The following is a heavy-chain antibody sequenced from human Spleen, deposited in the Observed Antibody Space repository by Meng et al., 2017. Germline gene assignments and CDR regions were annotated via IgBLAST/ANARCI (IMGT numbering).Heavy chain of an antibody. V-gene: IGHV1-2*06. CDR2: INTYNGKT. CDR3: VRDNQGIVGAIFDY. Sequence: VQLVQSGAELRQPGASVKVSCKASGYTLTSYAINWLRQAPGQGLEWMGRINTYNGKTDYAQKFQGRVTMTRDTSISTAYMELSRLRSDDTAVYYCVRDNQGIVGAIFDYWGQGTLVTVSS. D-gene: IGHD1-26*01. J-gene: IGHJ4*02. CDR1: GYTLTSYA.